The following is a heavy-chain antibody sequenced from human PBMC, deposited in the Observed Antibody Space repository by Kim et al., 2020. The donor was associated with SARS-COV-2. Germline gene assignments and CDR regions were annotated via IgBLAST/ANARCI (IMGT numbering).Heavy chain of an antibody. CDR2: IYYSGST. CDR3: ARRDALHPSCSGGSCYWVGLGYYYGMDV. CDR1: GGSISSSSYY. J-gene: IGHJ6*02. D-gene: IGHD2-15*01. V-gene: IGHV4-39*01. Sequence: SETLSLTCTVSGGSISSSSYYWGWIRQPPGKGLEWIGSIYYSGSTYYNPSLKSRVTISVDTSKNQFSLKLSSVTAADTAVYYCARRDALHPSCSGGSCYWVGLGYYYGMDVWGQGTTVTVSS.